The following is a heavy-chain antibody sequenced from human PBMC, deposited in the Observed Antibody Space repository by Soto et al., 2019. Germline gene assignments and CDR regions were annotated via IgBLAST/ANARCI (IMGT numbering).Heavy chain of an antibody. CDR1: GDSVSSNSAA. CDR3: ARDQGYSSSWYDGPTYYYGMDV. CDR2: TYYRSKWYN. D-gene: IGHD6-13*01. J-gene: IGHJ6*02. V-gene: IGHV6-1*01. Sequence: PSQTLSLTGAISGDSVSSNSAAWNWIRQSPSRGLEWLGRTYYRSKWYNDYAVSVKSRITINPDTSKNQFSLQLNSVTPEDTAVYYCARDQGYSSSWYDGPTYYYGMDVWGQGTTVTVSS.